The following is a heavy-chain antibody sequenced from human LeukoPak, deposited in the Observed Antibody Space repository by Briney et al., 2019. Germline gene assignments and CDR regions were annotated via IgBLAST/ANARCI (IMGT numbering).Heavy chain of an antibody. V-gene: IGHV1-46*01. CDR2: INPSGGST. CDR1: GYTITSYY. D-gene: IGHD3-10*01. J-gene: IGHJ4*02. CDR3: ASDGFGEYYFDY. Sequence: ASVKVSCKASGYTITSYYMHWVRQAPGQGLEWMGIINPSGGSTSYAQKFQGRVTMTRDTSTSTVYMELSSLRSEDTAVYYCASDGFGEYYFDYWGQGTLVTVSS.